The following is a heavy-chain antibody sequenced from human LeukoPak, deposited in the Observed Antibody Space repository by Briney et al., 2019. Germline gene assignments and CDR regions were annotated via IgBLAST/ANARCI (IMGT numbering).Heavy chain of an antibody. D-gene: IGHD3-10*01. CDR1: GFTFSSYG. V-gene: IGHV3-30*18. CDR2: ISYDGSNK. CDR3: AKDRGGTLDI. Sequence: GRSLRLSCAASGFTFSSYGMPWVRQAPGKGLEWVAVISYDGSNKYYADSVKGRFTISRDNSKNTLYLQMNGLRAEDTAVYYCAKDRGGTLDIWGQGTMVTVSS. J-gene: IGHJ3*02.